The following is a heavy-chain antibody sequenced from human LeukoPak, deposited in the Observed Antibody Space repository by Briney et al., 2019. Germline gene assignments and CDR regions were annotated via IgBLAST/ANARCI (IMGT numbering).Heavy chain of an antibody. V-gene: IGHV1-69*04. CDR3: AREELLWFGELLSDFAFDY. CDR1: GGTFSSYA. Sequence: ASVKVSCKASGGTFSSYAISWVRQAPGQGLEWMGRIIPILGIANYAQKFQGRVTITADKSTSTAYMELSSLRSEDTAVYYCAREELLWFGELLSDFAFDYWGQGTLVTVSS. J-gene: IGHJ4*02. D-gene: IGHD3-10*01. CDR2: IIPILGIA.